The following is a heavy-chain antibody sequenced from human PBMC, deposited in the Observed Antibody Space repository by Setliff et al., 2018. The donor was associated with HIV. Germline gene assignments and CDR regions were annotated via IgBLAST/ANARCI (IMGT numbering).Heavy chain of an antibody. CDR1: GFTFSTYW. CDR3: AKWFGEFFRAFDR. CDR2: IKQDGSEK. D-gene: IGHD3-10*01. Sequence: GGSLRLSCAASGFTFSTYWMSWVRQAPGKGLEWVANIKQDGSEKNYMDSVKGRFTISRDNAKNSLYLQMNSLRVEDTAVYYCAKWFGEFFRAFDRWGQGTMVTVSS. J-gene: IGHJ3*01. V-gene: IGHV3-7*05.